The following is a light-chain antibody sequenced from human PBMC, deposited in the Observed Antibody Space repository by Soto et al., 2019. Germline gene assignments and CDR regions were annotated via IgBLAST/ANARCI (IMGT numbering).Light chain of an antibody. CDR3: GTWDSSLSAGRV. Sequence: QSVLTQPPSVSAAPGQKVTISCSGSSSNIGMNYVSWYQQLPGAAPELLIYDTDKRPSGIPDRFSGTKSDTSATLVITGLQTGDEADYYCGTWDSSLSAGRVFGGGTKLTVL. CDR2: DTD. V-gene: IGLV1-51*01. CDR1: SSNIGMNY. J-gene: IGLJ2*01.